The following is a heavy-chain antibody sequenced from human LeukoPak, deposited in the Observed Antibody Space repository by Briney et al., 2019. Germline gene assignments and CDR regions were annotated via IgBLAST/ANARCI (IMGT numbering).Heavy chain of an antibody. V-gene: IGHV4-59*12. CDR3: ARMHFDWSRYFDY. CDR1: GDSISMYY. CDR2: IYYSGST. Sequence: TSETLSLTCSVSGDSISMYYWNWIRQPPGKGLEWIGYIYYSGSTYYNPSLKSRVTISVDTSKNQFSLKLSSVTAADTAVYYCARMHFDWSRYFDYWGQGTLVTVSS. D-gene: IGHD3-9*01. J-gene: IGHJ4*02.